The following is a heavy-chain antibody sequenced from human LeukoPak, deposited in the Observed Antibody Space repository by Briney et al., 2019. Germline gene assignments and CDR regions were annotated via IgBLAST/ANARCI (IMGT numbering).Heavy chain of an antibody. D-gene: IGHD6-6*01. CDR1: GGSISAYY. Sequence: SETLSLTCTVSGGSISAYYWSWIRQPPGKGLEWIGYIHYSGTTNYYPSPKSRVTIALDTSKNQFSLKLNSVTAADTAVYYCARFGTSSSRFFDQWGQGTLVTVSS. V-gene: IGHV4-59*01. CDR3: ARFGTSSSRFFDQ. J-gene: IGHJ4*02. CDR2: IHYSGTT.